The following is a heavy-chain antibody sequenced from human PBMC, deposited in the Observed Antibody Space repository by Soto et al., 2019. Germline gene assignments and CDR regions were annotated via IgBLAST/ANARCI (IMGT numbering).Heavy chain of an antibody. CDR3: ARDRGLSLDYGDFNFDY. Sequence: ASVKVSCKASGYTFTSYGISWVRQAPGQGLEWMGWISAYNGNTNYAQKLQGRVTMTTDTSTSTAYMELRSLRSDDTAVYYCARDRGLSLDYGDFNFDYWGQGTLVTVSS. J-gene: IGHJ4*02. D-gene: IGHD4-17*01. CDR1: GYTFTSYG. CDR2: ISAYNGNT. V-gene: IGHV1-18*01.